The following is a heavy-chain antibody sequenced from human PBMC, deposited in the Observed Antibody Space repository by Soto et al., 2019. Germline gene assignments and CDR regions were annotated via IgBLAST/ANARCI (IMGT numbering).Heavy chain of an antibody. V-gene: IGHV1-18*01. Sequence: ASVKVPCKASGYTFTSYGISWVRQPPEQRLGWMGWISAYNGNTNYAQELQGRVTMTTDTSTSTAYMELRSLRSDDTAVYYCARVCCNNGVCYTGEKMFDYWGQGTLVTVSS. CDR1: GYTFTSYG. CDR3: ARVCCNNGVCYTGEKMFDY. J-gene: IGHJ4*02. D-gene: IGHD2-8*01. CDR2: ISAYNGNT.